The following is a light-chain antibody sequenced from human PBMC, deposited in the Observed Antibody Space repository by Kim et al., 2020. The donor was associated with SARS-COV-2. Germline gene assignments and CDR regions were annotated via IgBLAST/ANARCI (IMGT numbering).Light chain of an antibody. CDR3: QAWDSSTVV. Sequence: VSPGQTASITCFGNKLGDKYACWYQQKPGQSPVLVIYQDSKRPSGIPERFSGSNSGNTATLTISGTQAMDEADYYCQAWDSSTVVFGGGTQLTVL. V-gene: IGLV3-1*01. CDR2: QDS. CDR1: KLGDKY. J-gene: IGLJ2*01.